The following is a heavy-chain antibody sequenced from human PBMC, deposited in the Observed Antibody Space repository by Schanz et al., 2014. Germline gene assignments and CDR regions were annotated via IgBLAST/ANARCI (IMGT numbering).Heavy chain of an antibody. D-gene: IGHD3-3*01. CDR2: ITYNGGTI. V-gene: IGHV3-48*01. CDR1: GFTFGDYA. J-gene: IGHJ4*02. Sequence: EVQLLESGGGLVQPGGSLRLSCAASGFTFGDYAMTWVRQAPGKGLEWISYITYNGGTIYYADSVKGRFTISRDNAKNSLYLEMNSLRAEDTAVYYCVRDSFFAFDYWGQGTLVTVSS. CDR3: VRDSFFAFDY.